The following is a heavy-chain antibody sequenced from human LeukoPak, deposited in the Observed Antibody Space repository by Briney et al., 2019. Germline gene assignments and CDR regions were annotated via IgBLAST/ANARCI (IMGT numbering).Heavy chain of an antibody. CDR2: ISGSGGGT. D-gene: IGHD1-26*01. CDR3: ARDRGGSYSAIDY. Sequence: GGSLRLSCAVSGITLSNYAMSWVRQAPGKGLEWVAGISGSGGGTHYADSVKGRFTISRDNPKNSLYLQMNSLRAEDTAVYYCARDRGGSYSAIDYWGQGTLVTVSS. J-gene: IGHJ4*02. CDR1: GITLSNYA. V-gene: IGHV3-23*01.